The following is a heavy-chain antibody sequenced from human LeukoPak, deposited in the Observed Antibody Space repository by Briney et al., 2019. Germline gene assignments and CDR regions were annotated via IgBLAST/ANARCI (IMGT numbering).Heavy chain of an antibody. CDR3: ARDIGEV. CDR1: GYTFTSYG. D-gene: IGHD3-10*01. CDR2: INPSGGST. V-gene: IGHV1-46*01. J-gene: IGHJ4*02. Sequence: ASVTVSCKASGYTFTSYGISWVRQAPGQGLEWMGIINPSGGSTSYAQKFQGRVTMTRDMSTSTVYMELSSLRSEDTAVYYCARDIGEVWGQGTLVTVSS.